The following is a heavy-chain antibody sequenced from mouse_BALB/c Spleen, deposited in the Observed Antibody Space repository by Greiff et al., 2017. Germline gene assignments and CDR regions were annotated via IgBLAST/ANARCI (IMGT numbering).Heavy chain of an antibody. V-gene: IGHV5-4*02. CDR2: ISDGGSYT. CDR1: GFTFSDYY. Sequence: EVKLMESGGGLVKPGGSLKLSCAASGFTFSDYYMYWVRQTPEKRLEWVATISDGGSYTYYPDSVKGRFTISRDNAKNNLYLQMSSLKSEDTAMYYCARGEGFDYWGQGTTLTVSS. J-gene: IGHJ2*01. CDR3: ARGEGFDY.